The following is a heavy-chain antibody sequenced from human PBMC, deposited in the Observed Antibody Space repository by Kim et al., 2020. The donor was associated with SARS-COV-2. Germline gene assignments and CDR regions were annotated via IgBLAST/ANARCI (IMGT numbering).Heavy chain of an antibody. V-gene: IGHV4-34*01. CDR2: INHSGST. CDR3: ARGPTKPGLYSGSYYTSGNYYYGMDV. CDR1: GGSFSGYY. Sequence: SETLSLICAVYGGSFSGYYWSWIRQPPGKGLEWIGEINHSGSTNYNPSLKSRVTISVDTSKNQFSLKLSSVTAADTAVYYCARGPTKPGLYSGSYYTSGNYYYGMDVWGQGTTVTVSS. J-gene: IGHJ6*02. D-gene: IGHD1-26*01.